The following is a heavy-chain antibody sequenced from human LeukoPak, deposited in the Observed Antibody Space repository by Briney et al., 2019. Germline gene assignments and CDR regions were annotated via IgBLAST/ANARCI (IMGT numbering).Heavy chain of an antibody. V-gene: IGHV3-21*01. D-gene: IGHD3-10*01. J-gene: IGHJ4*02. CDR1: GFTFSSYG. CDR2: ISSSSSYI. CDR3: ARDLMVRGVGYFDY. Sequence: SGGSLRLSCAASGFTFSSYGMHWVRQAPGKGLEWVSSISSSSSYIYYADSVKGRFTISRDNAKNSLYLQMNSLRAEDTAVYYCARDLMVRGVGYFDYWGQGTLVTVSS.